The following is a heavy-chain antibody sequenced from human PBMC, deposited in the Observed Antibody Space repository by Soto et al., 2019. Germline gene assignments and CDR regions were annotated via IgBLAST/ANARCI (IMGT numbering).Heavy chain of an antibody. D-gene: IGHD5-12*01. CDR1: GGSISSGGYY. J-gene: IGHJ6*02. CDR2: IYYSGST. Sequence: SETLSLTCTVSGGSISSGGYYWSWIRQHPGKGLEWIGYIYYSGSTYYNLSLKSRVTISVDTSKNQFSLKLSSVTAADTAVYYCARDVGYGTYYYYGMDVWGQGTTVTVSS. V-gene: IGHV4-31*03. CDR3: ARDVGYGTYYYYGMDV.